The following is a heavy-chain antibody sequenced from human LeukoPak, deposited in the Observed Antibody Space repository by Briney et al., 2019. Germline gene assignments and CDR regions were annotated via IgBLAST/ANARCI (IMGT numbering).Heavy chain of an antibody. CDR1: GGSISSYY. J-gene: IGHJ4*02. Sequence: SETLSLTCTVSGGSISSYYWSWIRQPPGKGLEWIGYIYYSGSTNYNPSLKSRVTISVDTSKNQFSLKLSSVTAADTAVYYCANMGDGSSSLLGVNYWGQGTLVTVSS. CDR3: ANMGDGSSSLLGVNY. CDR2: IYYSGST. D-gene: IGHD2-2*01. V-gene: IGHV4-59*12.